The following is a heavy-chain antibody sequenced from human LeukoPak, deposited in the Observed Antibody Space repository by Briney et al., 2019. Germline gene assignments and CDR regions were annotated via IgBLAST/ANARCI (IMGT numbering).Heavy chain of an antibody. V-gene: IGHV3-30*03. J-gene: IGHJ4*02. CDR1: GFIFSSYC. CDR3: AGDRWELRYSPVDH. D-gene: IGHD2-15*01. CDR2: ISYDGSNK. Sequence: GRSLRLSCAASGFIFSSYCMHWVRQAPGKGLEWVAVISYDGSNKYSADSVKGRFTISRDNSKNTVYLQMNSLRAQDTAVYYCAGDRWELRYSPVDHWGQGTLVTVSS.